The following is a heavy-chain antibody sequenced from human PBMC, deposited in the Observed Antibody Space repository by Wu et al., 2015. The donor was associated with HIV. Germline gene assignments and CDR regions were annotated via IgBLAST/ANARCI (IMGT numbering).Heavy chain of an antibody. D-gene: IGHD1-14*01. CDR3: TRSRFAGSSDTWYSFDK. V-gene: IGHV1-69*05. J-gene: IGHJ4*02. CDR1: GGTFRNYG. Sequence: QVQLVQSGAEVKKPGSSVKVSCKASGGTFRNYGFSWVRQAPGQGLEWVGRIIPFFATANYAQKFQGRVTITRDESTSTVYMELSSLRSEDTAVYFCTRSRFAGSSDTWYSFDKWGQGTLVTVSS. CDR2: IIPFFATA.